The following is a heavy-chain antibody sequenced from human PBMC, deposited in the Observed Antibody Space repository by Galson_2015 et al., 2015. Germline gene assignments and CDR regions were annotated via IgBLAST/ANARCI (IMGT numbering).Heavy chain of an antibody. V-gene: IGHV3-64D*06. CDR3: VKGHCSRTNWSTPPVDY. Sequence: SLRLSCAASGFTFSSYNMHWVRQAPGKGLEYVSYITSGGDSTYYADSVKFRFTISRDNTKNTLSLLMSSLRAEDTALYYCVKGHCSRTNWSTPPVDYWGQGTLVTVSS. D-gene: IGHD2-2*01. CDR1: GFTFSSYN. J-gene: IGHJ4*02. CDR2: ITSGGDST.